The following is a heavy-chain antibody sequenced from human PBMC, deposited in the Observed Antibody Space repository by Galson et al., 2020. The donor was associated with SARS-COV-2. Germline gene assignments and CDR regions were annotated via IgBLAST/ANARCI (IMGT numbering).Heavy chain of an antibody. D-gene: IGHD1-26*01. V-gene: IGHV1-2*02. Sequence: ASVKVSCKASGYTFTGYYMHWVRQAPGQGLEWMGWINPNSGGTNYAQKFQGRVTMTRDTSISTAYMELSRLRSDDTAVYYCAREAFTYSGSSRWFDPWGQGTLVTVSS. CDR3: AREAFTYSGSSRWFDP. J-gene: IGHJ5*02. CDR1: GYTFTGYY. CDR2: INPNSGGT.